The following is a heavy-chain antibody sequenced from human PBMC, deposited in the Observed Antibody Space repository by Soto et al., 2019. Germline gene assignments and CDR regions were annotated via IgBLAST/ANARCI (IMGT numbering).Heavy chain of an antibody. CDR1: GGSISSSSYY. CDR3: ATRLYDFWSGYPDAFDI. V-gene: IGHV4-39*01. Sequence: SETLSLTCTVSGGSISSSSYYWGWIRQPPGKGLEWIGSIYYSGSTYYNQSLKNRVTISVDTSKNQFSLKLSSVTAADTVVYYCATRLYDFWSGYPDAFDIWGQGTMVTVSS. D-gene: IGHD3-3*01. J-gene: IGHJ3*02. CDR2: IYYSGST.